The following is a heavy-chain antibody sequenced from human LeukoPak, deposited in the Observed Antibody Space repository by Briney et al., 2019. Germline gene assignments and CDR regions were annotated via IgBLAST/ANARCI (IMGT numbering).Heavy chain of an antibody. D-gene: IGHD3-3*01. CDR3: TTSAARNKVYYDFWSGYYRDY. Sequence: GGSLRLSCEASGFPFSSNAMPWVRQAQGKGLEGVAVISYDGSNKYYADSVKGRFTISRDNSKNTLYLQMNSLRAEDTAVYYCTTSAARNKVYYDFWSGYYRDYWGQGTLVTVSS. CDR2: ISYDGSNK. CDR1: GFPFSSNA. V-gene: IGHV3-30*03. J-gene: IGHJ4*02.